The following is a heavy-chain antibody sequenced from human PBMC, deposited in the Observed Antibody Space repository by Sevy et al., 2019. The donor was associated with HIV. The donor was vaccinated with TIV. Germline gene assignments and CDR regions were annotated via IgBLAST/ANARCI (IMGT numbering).Heavy chain of an antibody. D-gene: IGHD5-12*01. Sequence: ASVKVSCEVSRYSLTELSMHWVRQAPGKGLEWMGGFDPEDGKTIYAQKFQGRVTMTEDTSTDTAYMELSSLRSEDTAVFYCVGSRSGLPHFDYWGQGTLVTVSS. J-gene: IGHJ4*02. V-gene: IGHV1-24*01. CDR1: RYSLTELS. CDR2: FDPEDGKT. CDR3: VGSRSGLPHFDY.